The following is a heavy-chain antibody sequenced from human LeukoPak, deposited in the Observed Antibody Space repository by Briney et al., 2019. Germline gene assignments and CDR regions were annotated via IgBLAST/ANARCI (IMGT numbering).Heavy chain of an antibody. J-gene: IGHJ6*02. CDR2: ISYDGSNK. V-gene: IGHV3-30*18. D-gene: IGHD1-1*01. Sequence: PGRSLRSSSAASGFTFSSSGMPWVRPAPGKGLGWVGVISYDGSNKYYADSVKGRFTISRDNSKNTLYLQMNSLRAEDTAVYYCAKDRLEDYYYGMDVWGQGTTVTVSS. CDR1: GFTFSSSG. CDR3: AKDRLEDYYYGMDV.